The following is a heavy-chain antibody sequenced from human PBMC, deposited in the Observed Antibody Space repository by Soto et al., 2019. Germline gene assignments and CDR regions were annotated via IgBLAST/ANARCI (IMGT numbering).Heavy chain of an antibody. CDR3: ARASAGTFDSDP. J-gene: IGHJ5*02. CDR2: IGTAGDP. CDR1: GFTFSSYD. Sequence: GGSLRLSCAASGFTFSSYDMHWVRQATGKGLEWVSAIGTAGDPYYPGSVKGRFTISRENAKNSLYLQMNSLRAGDTAVYYCARASAGTFDSDPWGQGTLVTVSS. D-gene: IGHD6-13*01. V-gene: IGHV3-13*05.